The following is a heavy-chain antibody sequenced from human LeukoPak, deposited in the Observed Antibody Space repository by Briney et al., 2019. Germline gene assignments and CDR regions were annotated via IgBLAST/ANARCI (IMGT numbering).Heavy chain of an antibody. J-gene: IGHJ3*02. CDR2: IFNSGTT. Sequence: PSQTLSLTCTVTGASVNSDSYYWSWIRQPPGQGLEWIGYIFNSGTTYYNPSLKSRVTISVDTSKNQFSLKLSSVTAADTAVYYCARRRSSSARYAFDIWGQGTMVTVSS. CDR1: GASVNSDSYY. V-gene: IGHV4-30-4*08. CDR3: ARRRSSSARYAFDI. D-gene: IGHD6-6*01.